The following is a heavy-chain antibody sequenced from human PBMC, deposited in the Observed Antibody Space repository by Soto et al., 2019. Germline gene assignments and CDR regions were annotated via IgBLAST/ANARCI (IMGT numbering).Heavy chain of an antibody. CDR1: GFTFSSHA. J-gene: IGHJ4*02. V-gene: IGHV3-30-3*01. CDR2: ISSDGSNK. Sequence: QVQLVESGGGVVQPGRSLRLSCAVSGFTFSSHAMHWVRQAPGKGLEWVTLISSDGSNKYYEDSVKGRFTTYRDNSKNTMYLQMNSLRVEDTAVYYCSRDDEGGSDCDLGYWGQGALVTVSS. CDR3: SRDDEGGSDCDLGY. D-gene: IGHD1-26*01.